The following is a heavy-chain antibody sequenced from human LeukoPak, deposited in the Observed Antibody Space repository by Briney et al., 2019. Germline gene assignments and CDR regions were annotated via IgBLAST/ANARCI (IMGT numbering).Heavy chain of an antibody. CDR3: ATGSGYFYGH. CDR1: GFTFSSYG. V-gene: IGHV3-33*01. D-gene: IGHD3-22*01. CDR2: AYGYGGNQ. J-gene: IGHJ4*02. Sequence: GGSLRLSCAASGFTFSSYGMHWVRQAPGKGLEWVAVAYGYGGNQYYADSVKGRFTIFRDNSKNTLYVQMNSLRAEDTAVYFCATGSGYFYGHWGQGIMVTVSS.